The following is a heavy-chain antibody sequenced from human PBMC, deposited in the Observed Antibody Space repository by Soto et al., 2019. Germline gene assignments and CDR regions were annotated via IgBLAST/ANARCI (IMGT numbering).Heavy chain of an antibody. J-gene: IGHJ4*02. V-gene: IGHV4-61*01. Sequence: PSETLSLTCTVSGGSVSSGSYYWSWIRQPPGKGLEWIGYIYYSGSINYNPSLKSRVTISVDTSKNQFSLKLSSVTAADTAVYYCARGVAGLFDYWGQGTLVTVSS. CDR1: GGSVSSGSYY. CDR3: ARGVAGLFDY. D-gene: IGHD6-19*01. CDR2: IYYSGSI.